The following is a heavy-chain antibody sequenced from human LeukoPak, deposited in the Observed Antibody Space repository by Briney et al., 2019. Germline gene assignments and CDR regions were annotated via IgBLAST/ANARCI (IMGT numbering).Heavy chain of an antibody. CDR3: ARSPDSSGWYWDY. J-gene: IGHJ4*02. CDR1: GGSISSGGYY. CDR2: IYYSGST. V-gene: IGHV4-31*03. D-gene: IGHD6-19*01. Sequence: SETLSLTCTVSGGSISSGGYYWSRIRQHPGKGLEWIGYIYYSGSTYYNPSLKSRVTISVDTSKNQFSLKLSSVTAADTAVYYCARSPDSSGWYWDYWGQGTLVTVSS.